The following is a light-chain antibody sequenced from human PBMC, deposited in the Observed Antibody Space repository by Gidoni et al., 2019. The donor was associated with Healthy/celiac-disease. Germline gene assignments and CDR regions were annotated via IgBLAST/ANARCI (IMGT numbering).Light chain of an antibody. V-gene: IGKV1-39*01. J-gene: IGKJ4*01. Sequence: DIQMTQSPSSLSASVGDRVTITCRASQSISSYLNWYQQKPGKAPKLLIYAASSLQSGVPSRFSGSGSGTDFTLTISSLQPEDFATYYCQQSYSTPQLTFXGXTKMEIK. CDR2: AAS. CDR1: QSISSY. CDR3: QQSYSTPQLT.